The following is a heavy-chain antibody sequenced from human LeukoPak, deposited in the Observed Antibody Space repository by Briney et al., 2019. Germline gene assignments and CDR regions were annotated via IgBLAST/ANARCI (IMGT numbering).Heavy chain of an antibody. D-gene: IGHD6-6*01. CDR3: ARAEYSSSSGWFDP. V-gene: IGHV4-39*07. Sequence: SETLSLTCTVSGGSFRSSLYYWGWIRQPPGKGLEWIGHISYTGNTYYNPSLKSRVTISVDSSKNQFSLNLSSVIAADTAIYYCARAEYSSSSGWFDPWGQGTLVTVSS. CDR2: ISYTGNT. CDR1: GGSFRSSLYY. J-gene: IGHJ5*02.